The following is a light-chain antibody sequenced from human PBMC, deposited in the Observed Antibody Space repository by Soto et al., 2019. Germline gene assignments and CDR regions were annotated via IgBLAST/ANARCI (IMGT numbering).Light chain of an antibody. J-gene: IGLJ2*01. Sequence: QSALTQPASVSGSPGQSITISCTGTSSDVGGYNYVSWYQQHPGKAPKLMIYDVTNRPSGVSNRFSGSKSGNTASLTISGDQAEDDADNSYSSYTCTSTLGQVVFGGGTKLTVL. CDR2: DVT. CDR1: SSDVGGYNY. V-gene: IGLV2-14*01. CDR3: SSYTCTSTLGQVV.